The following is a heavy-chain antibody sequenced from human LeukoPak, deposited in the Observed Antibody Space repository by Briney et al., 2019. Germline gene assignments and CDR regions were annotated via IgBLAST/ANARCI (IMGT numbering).Heavy chain of an antibody. CDR2: INPNSGGT. J-gene: IGHJ4*02. V-gene: IGHV1-2*02. CDR1: GGTFSSYA. D-gene: IGHD3-22*01. Sequence: GASVKVSCKASGGTFSSYAISWVRQAPGQGLEWMGWINPNSGGTNYAQKFQGRVTMTRDTSISTAYMELSRLRSDDTAVYYCARDYYYDSSGLADYWGQGTLVTVSS. CDR3: ARDYYYDSSGLADY.